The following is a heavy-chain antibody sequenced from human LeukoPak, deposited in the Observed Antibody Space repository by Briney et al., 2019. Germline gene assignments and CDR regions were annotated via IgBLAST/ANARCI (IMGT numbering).Heavy chain of an antibody. J-gene: IGHJ4*02. D-gene: IGHD1-1*01. CDR3: AKVGSAGTNESDY. V-gene: IGHV3-9*01. Sequence: GRSLRLSCAASGFTFDDYAMHWVRQATGKGLEWVSGISWNSGSIGYAASVKGRFTITRDNAKNSLYLQMDSLRAEDTALYYCAKVGSAGTNESDYWGQGTLVTVSS. CDR2: ISWNSGSI. CDR1: GFTFDDYA.